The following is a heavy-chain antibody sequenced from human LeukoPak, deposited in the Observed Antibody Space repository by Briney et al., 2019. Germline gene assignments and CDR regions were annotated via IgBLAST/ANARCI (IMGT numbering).Heavy chain of an antibody. D-gene: IGHD6-13*01. V-gene: IGHV4-39*01. Sequence: SETLSLTCTVSGGSISSSTYYRGWLRQPPGKGLEWTGSIYYSGSTYYNASLKSRVTISADTSKNQFSLKLSSVTAADTAVYYCARPLSGSSSWHGDAFDIWGQGTMVTVSS. CDR1: GGSISSSTYY. CDR3: ARPLSGSSSWHGDAFDI. J-gene: IGHJ3*02. CDR2: IYYSGST.